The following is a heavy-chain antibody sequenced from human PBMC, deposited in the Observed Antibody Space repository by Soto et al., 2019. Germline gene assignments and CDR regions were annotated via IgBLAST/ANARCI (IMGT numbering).Heavy chain of an antibody. CDR1: GFTFSSYG. CDR2: ISYDGSNK. Sequence: QVQLVESGGGVVQPGRSLRLSCAASGFTFSSYGMHWVRQAPGKGLEWVTVISYDGSNKYYADSVKGRFTISRDNSKNTLYLQMNSLRIEDTAVYYCAKDQAYCSGGSCYHNFYYMDVWGKGTTVTVSS. J-gene: IGHJ6*03. V-gene: IGHV3-30*18. D-gene: IGHD2-15*01. CDR3: AKDQAYCSGGSCYHNFYYMDV.